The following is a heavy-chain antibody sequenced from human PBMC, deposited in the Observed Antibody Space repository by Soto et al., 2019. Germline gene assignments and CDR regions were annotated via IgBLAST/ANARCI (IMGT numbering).Heavy chain of an antibody. CDR2: ISGSGGST. Sequence: GGSLRLSCAASGFTFSSSAMSWVRQAPGKGLEWVSAISGSGGSTYYADSVKGRFTISRDNSKNTLYLQMNSLRAEDTALYYCAKILGDLRRAAADDYFDYWGQGT. CDR3: AKILGDLRRAAADDYFDY. V-gene: IGHV3-23*01. D-gene: IGHD6-13*01. CDR1: GFTFSSSA. J-gene: IGHJ4*02.